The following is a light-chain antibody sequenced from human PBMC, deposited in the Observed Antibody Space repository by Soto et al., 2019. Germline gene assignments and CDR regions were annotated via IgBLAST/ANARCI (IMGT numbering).Light chain of an antibody. J-gene: IGLJ1*01. CDR1: SSDVGRYNF. Sequence: QSVLTQPASVSGSPGQSITISCTGTSSDVGRYNFVSWYLQHPGKVPKLMIYEVTKRPSGVSNRFSGSKSGNTASLTISGLQAEDEADYYCCSDTGNDAYVFGPGTKVTVL. CDR2: EVT. V-gene: IGLV2-23*02. CDR3: CSDTGNDAYV.